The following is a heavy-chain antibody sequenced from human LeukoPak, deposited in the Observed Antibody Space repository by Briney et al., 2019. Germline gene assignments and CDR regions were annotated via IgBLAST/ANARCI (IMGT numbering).Heavy chain of an antibody. CDR3: ARKEIYMYYFDY. Sequence: SETLSLNCTGSGGCSSSYYWIWIGQPPGKGLECIGYTYYSGSTNYNPSLKSRVTISVDTSKNQFSLKLSSVTAADTAVYYCARKEIYMYYFDYWGQGTLVIVSS. D-gene: IGHD5-24*01. CDR1: GGCSSSYY. V-gene: IGHV4-59*01. CDR2: TYYSGST. J-gene: IGHJ4*02.